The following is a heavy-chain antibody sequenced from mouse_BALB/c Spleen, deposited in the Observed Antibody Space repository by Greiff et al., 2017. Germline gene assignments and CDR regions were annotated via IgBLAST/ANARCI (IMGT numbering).Heavy chain of an antibody. V-gene: IGHV5-6-4*01. CDR3: TRDPTMITTGDYFDY. J-gene: IGHJ2*01. Sequence: EVKLVESGGGLVKPGGSLKLSCAASGFTFSSYTMSWVRQTPEKRLEWVATISSGGSYTYYPDSVKGRFTISSDNAKNTLYLQMSSLKSEDTAMYYCTRDPTMITTGDYFDYWGQGTTLTVSS. CDR1: GFTFSSYT. CDR2: ISSGGSYT. D-gene: IGHD2-4*01.